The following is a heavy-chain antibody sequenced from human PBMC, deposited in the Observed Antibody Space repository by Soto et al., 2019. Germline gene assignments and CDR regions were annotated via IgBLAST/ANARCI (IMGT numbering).Heavy chain of an antibody. V-gene: IGHV1-2*04. CDR1: GYTFTGYY. CDR3: ARWEAHYYGSGSYFGWFDP. D-gene: IGHD3-10*01. J-gene: IGHJ5*02. CDR2: INPNSGGT. Sequence: ASVKVSCKASGYTFTGYYMHWVRQAPGQGLEWMGWINPNSGGTNYAQKFQGWVTITRDTSISTAYMELSRLRSDDTAVYYCARWEAHYYGSGSYFGWFDPWGQGTLVTVSS.